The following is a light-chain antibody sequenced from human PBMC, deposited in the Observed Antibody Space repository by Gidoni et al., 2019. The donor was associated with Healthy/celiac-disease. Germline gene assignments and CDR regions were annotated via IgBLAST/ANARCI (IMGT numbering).Light chain of an antibody. J-gene: IGKJ2*01. CDR2: GSL. Sequence: EIVLTQSPGTLSLSPGERATLSCRASQSVTSPYFAWYQQKPGQAPRLLIFGSLNRATGISDRFSGSGSGTDFTLTISTVEPEDFAVYYCQQYGTPPLTFGQGTKLEIK. V-gene: IGKV3-20*01. CDR1: QSVTSPY. CDR3: QQYGTPPLT.